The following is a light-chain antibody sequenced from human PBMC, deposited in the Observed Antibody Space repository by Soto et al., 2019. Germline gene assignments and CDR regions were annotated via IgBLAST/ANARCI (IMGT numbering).Light chain of an antibody. J-gene: IGKJ5*01. CDR2: AAS. V-gene: IGKV1-8*01. Sequence: AIRMTQSPSSFSASTGDRVTITCRASQGISSYLAWYQQKPGKAPKLLIYAASTLQSGVPSRFSGSGSGTDFTLTISCLQSEDFAVYYCQQYNNWLLTFGQGTRLEIK. CDR3: QQYNNWLLT. CDR1: QGISSY.